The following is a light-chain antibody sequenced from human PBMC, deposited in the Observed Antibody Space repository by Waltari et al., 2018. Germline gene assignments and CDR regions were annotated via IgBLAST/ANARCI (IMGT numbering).Light chain of an antibody. V-gene: IGKV2-30*02. Sequence: TQSPLSLPVTLGQPASISCKSSRSLVHTDGNTFFYWYHQRPGHSPRRLIYRVSNRDSGVPDRFSGSCSGTDFTQRISRVEAEDVGIYYCMQGTHWPLTFGGGTKVEIK. CDR3: MQGTHWPLT. CDR1: RSLVHTDGNTF. J-gene: IGKJ4*01. CDR2: RVS.